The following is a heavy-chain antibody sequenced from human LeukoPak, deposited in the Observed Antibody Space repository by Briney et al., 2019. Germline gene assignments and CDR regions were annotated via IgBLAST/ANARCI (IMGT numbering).Heavy chain of an antibody. Sequence: ASVKVSCKASGYTFTGYYMHWVRQAPGQGLEWMGIINPSGGSTSYAQKFQGRVTMTRDMSTSTVYMELSSLRSEDTAVYYCARSFTIVDAFDIWGQGTMVTVSS. J-gene: IGHJ3*02. V-gene: IGHV1-46*01. CDR1: GYTFTGYY. D-gene: IGHD3-3*01. CDR3: ARSFTIVDAFDI. CDR2: INPSGGST.